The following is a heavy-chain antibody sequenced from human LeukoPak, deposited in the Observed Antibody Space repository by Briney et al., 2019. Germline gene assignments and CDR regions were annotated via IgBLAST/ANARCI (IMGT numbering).Heavy chain of an antibody. Sequence: PGGSLRLSCAASGFTFSSYSMNWVRQAPGKRLEWVSSISSSSSYIYYADSVKGRFTISRDNAKNSLYLQMNSLRAEDTAVYYCARGQQLVLGALNPAYWGQGTLVTVSS. CDR2: ISSSSSYI. CDR3: ARGQQLVLGALNPAY. V-gene: IGHV3-21*01. J-gene: IGHJ4*02. D-gene: IGHD6-6*01. CDR1: GFTFSSYS.